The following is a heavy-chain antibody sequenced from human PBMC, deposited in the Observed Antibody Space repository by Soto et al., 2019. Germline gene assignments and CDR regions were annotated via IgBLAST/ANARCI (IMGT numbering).Heavy chain of an antibody. CDR1: GGSISSGGYY. J-gene: IGHJ5*02. CDR2: IYYSGST. D-gene: IGHD2-15*01. CDR3: ARGYCSGGSCCLDP. Sequence: SETLSLTCTVSGGSISSGGYYWSWIRQHPGKGLEWIGYIYYSGSTYYNPSLKSRVTMSVDTSKNQFSLKLSSVTAADTAVYYCARGYCSGGSCCLDPWGQGTLVTVSS. V-gene: IGHV4-31*03.